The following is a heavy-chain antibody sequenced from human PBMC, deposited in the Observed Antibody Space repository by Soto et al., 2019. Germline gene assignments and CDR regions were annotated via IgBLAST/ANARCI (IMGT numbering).Heavy chain of an antibody. CDR1: GFTVNSNY. V-gene: IGHV3-53*01. D-gene: IGHD1-1*01. J-gene: IGHJ4*02. CDR2: IYSGGTL. Sequence: GGSLRLSCAAPGFTVNSNYMSWVRQAPGKGLEWVSVIYSGGTLFYAESVKGRFTISRDDSKNTVYLQINSLRAEDTAVYYCARGNLEGLDFWGQGTLVTVSS. CDR3: ARGNLEGLDF.